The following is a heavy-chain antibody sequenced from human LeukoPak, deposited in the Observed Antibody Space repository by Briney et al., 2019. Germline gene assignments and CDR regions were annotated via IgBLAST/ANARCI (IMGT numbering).Heavy chain of an antibody. V-gene: IGHV3-48*02. Sequence: GGSLRLSCAASGFSFSSYGMNWVRQAPGEVLECVSYIYPTALSVYYADSVKARFTVSRDNANPSVFLQMNSLRDDDTAVYFCARKLALWGQGTLVTVSS. CDR1: GFSFSSYG. J-gene: IGHJ4*02. CDR3: ARKLAL. CDR2: IYPTALSV.